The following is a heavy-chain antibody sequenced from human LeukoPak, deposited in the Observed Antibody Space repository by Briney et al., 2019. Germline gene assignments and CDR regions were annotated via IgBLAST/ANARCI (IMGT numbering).Heavy chain of an antibody. CDR2: ISSSSSYI. J-gene: IGHJ4*02. CDR3: ARLQEDSSGYPDY. V-gene: IGHV3-21*01. Sequence: GGSLRLSCAASGFTFSSYAMSWVRQAPGKGLEWVSSISSSSSYIYYADSVKGRFTISRDNAKNSLYLQMNSLRAEDTAVYYCARLQEDSSGYPDYWGQGTLVTVSS. D-gene: IGHD3-22*01. CDR1: GFTFSSYA.